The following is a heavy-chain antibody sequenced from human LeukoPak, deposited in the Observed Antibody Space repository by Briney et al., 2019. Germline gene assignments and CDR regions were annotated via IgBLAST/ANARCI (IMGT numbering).Heavy chain of an antibody. CDR3: ARALGIQLWQTFDY. CDR1: GGSISSYY. V-gene: IGHV4-59*12. D-gene: IGHD5-18*01. Sequence: PSETLSLTCTVSGGSISSYYWSWLRQPPGKGLEWIGYIYYSGSTNYNPSLKSRVTISVDTSKNQFSLKLSSVTAADTAVYYCARALGIQLWQTFDYWGQGTLVTVSS. CDR2: IYYSGST. J-gene: IGHJ4*02.